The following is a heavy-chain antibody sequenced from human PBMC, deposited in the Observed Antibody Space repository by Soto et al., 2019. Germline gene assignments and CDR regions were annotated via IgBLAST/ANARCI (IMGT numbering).Heavy chain of an antibody. V-gene: IGHV1-69*06. Sequence: QVQLVQSGAEVKKPGSSVKVSCKASGGTFSSYAISWVRQAPGQGLEWMGGIIPIFGTANYAQKFQGRVRITADKSTSTAYMELSSLRSEDTAVYYCARSRRGCSSTSCYGYYYYGMDVWGQGTTVTVSS. D-gene: IGHD2-2*01. CDR3: ARSRRGCSSTSCYGYYYYGMDV. J-gene: IGHJ6*02. CDR2: IIPIFGTA. CDR1: GGTFSSYA.